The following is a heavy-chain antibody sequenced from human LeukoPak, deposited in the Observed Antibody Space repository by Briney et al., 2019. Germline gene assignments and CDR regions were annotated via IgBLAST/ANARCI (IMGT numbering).Heavy chain of an antibody. V-gene: IGHV3-7*01. CDR1: KFTFSSYW. Sequence: GESLRLSCAASKFTFSSYWMSWVRQAPGKGLEWVANIKQDGSEKYYVDSVKGRFTISRDNAKNSLYLQMNSLRAEDTAVYYCARERLWFGDDRAFDIWGQGTMVTVSS. J-gene: IGHJ3*02. D-gene: IGHD3-10*01. CDR3: ARERLWFGDDRAFDI. CDR2: IKQDGSEK.